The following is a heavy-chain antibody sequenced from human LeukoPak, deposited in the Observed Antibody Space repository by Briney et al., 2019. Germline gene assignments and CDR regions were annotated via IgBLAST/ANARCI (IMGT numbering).Heavy chain of an antibody. J-gene: IGHJ4*02. CDR2: IIPIFGTA. CDR1: GGTFSSYA. D-gene: IGHD3-10*01. V-gene: IGHV1-69*05. Sequence: GASVKVSCKASGGTFSSYAISWVRQAPGQGLEWMGRIIPIFGTANYAQKFQGRVTITTDESTSTAYMELSSLRSEDTAVYYCATGGVWFGELSWGQGTLVTVSS. CDR3: ATGGVWFGELS.